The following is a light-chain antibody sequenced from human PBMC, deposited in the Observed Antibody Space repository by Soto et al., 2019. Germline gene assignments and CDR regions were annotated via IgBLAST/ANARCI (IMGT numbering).Light chain of an antibody. CDR3: QQSYITPHT. CDR1: QGISND. V-gene: IGKV1-6*01. Sequence: MNQSPASLSVSVGDRVTITCRASQGISNDLGWYQQKPGKPPKLLIYAASSLLSGVPSRFSGSGSGTDFTLTISSLQPEDVATYYCQQSYITPHTFAQGTRLEIK. CDR2: AAS. J-gene: IGKJ5*01.